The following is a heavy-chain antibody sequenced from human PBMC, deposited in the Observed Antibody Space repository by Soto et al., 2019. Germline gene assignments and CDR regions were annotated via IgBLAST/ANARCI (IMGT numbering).Heavy chain of an antibody. V-gene: IGHV1-18*01. CDR1: GYTFTSYG. CDR3: ARGRLYDTSGLYFLEYFQH. D-gene: IGHD3-22*01. Sequence: ASVKVSCKASGYTFTSYGISWVRQAPGQGLEWMGWISAYIGNTNYLQKLQGRVTMTTDTSTSTAYMELRSLRSDDTAVYYCARGRLYDTSGLYFLEYFQHWGQGTLVTVSS. J-gene: IGHJ1*01. CDR2: ISAYIGNT.